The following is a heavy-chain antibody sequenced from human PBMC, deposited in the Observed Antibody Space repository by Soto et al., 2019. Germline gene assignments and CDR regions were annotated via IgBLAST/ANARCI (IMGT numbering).Heavy chain of an antibody. D-gene: IGHD6-25*01. CDR3: VRDPQRNDY. CDR1: GYSFTSYG. CDR2: ISASSGNT. V-gene: IGHV1-18*04. Sequence: ASVKVSCKASGYSFTSYGITWVRQAPGQGLEWVGWISASSGNTDSAQNPHGRVTMTTDTSTSTAYLEVRSLTSDDTAVYYCVRDPQRNDYWGQGTLVTVSS. J-gene: IGHJ4*02.